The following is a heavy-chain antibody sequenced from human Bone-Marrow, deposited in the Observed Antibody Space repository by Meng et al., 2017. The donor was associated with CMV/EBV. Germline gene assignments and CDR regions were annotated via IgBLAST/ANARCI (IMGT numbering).Heavy chain of an antibody. V-gene: IGHV3-30*02. Sequence: GESLKISCAASGFTFSSYAMHWVRQAPGKGLEWVANIRFDGTNKYHADSVKGRFTISRDNSKNTLYLQMNSLRAEDTAVYYCAGYIVGATRYWGQGTLVTFPS. CDR1: GFTFSSYA. D-gene: IGHD1-26*01. CDR3: AGYIVGATRY. CDR2: IRFDGTNK. J-gene: IGHJ4*02.